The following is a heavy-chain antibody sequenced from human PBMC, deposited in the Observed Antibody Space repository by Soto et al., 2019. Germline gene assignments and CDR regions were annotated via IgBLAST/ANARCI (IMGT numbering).Heavy chain of an antibody. CDR3: TTYSGPGFEY. Sequence: PGGSLRLSCVASGLTFNNAWMNWVRQAPGKGLEWVGRIRSKSDGGTTDYAAPVKGRFTISRDDSKNMVDLQMSSLKTEETAIFYCTTYSGPGFEYWDQGALFTASS. CDR1: GLTFNNAW. V-gene: IGHV3-15*01. J-gene: IGHJ4*02. D-gene: IGHD1-26*01. CDR2: IRSKSDGGTT.